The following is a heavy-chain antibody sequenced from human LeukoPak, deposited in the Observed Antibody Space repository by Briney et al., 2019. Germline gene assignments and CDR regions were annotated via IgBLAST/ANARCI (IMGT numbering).Heavy chain of an antibody. V-gene: IGHV4-34*01. Sequence: SETLSLTCAVYGGSFSGYYWSWIRQPPGKGLEWIGEINHSGSTNYNPSLKSRVTISVDTSKNQFSLKLSSVTAADTAVYYCARSLGYCTNGVCYTRDGRFDYWGQGTLVTVSS. CDR1: GGSFSGYY. D-gene: IGHD2-8*01. CDR3: ARSLGYCTNGVCYTRDGRFDY. J-gene: IGHJ4*02. CDR2: INHSGST.